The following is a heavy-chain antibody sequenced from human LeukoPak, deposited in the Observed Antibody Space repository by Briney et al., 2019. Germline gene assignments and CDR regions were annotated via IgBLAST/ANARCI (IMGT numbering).Heavy chain of an antibody. D-gene: IGHD3-22*01. J-gene: IGHJ4*02. Sequence: SVKVSCKASGGTFSSYAISWVRQAPGQGLEWMGGIIPIFGTANYAQKFQGRVTITADESTSTAYMELRSLRSDDTAVYYCARDLTHRRNYDNSGYQIVPAFWGQGTLVTVSS. V-gene: IGHV1-69*13. CDR3: ARDLTHRRNYDNSGYQIVPAF. CDR2: IIPIFGTA. CDR1: GGTFSSYA.